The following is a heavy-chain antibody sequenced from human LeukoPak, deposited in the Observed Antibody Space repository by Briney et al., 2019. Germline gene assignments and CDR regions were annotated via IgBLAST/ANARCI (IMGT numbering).Heavy chain of an antibody. V-gene: IGHV3-53*01. D-gene: IGHD4-23*01. CDR2: IYSGGST. CDR3: AREIYGGNSGGTLDY. J-gene: IGHJ4*02. CDR1: GFAVSSNY. Sequence: GGSLRLSCAASGFAVSSNYMSWVRQAPGKGLEWVSVIYSGGSTYYADSVKGRFTISRDNSKNTLYLQMNSLRAEDTAVYYCAREIYGGNSGGTLDYWGQGTLVTVSS.